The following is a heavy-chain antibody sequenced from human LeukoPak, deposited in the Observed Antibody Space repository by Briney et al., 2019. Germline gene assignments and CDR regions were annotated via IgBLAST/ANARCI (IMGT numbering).Heavy chain of an antibody. Sequence: GASVKVSCKASGYTFTSYGISWVRQAPGQGLEWMGGIIPIFGTANYAQKFQGRVTITADKSTSTAYMELSSLRSEDTAVYYCAHSPGYSYGIDYYYYMDVWGKGTTVTVSS. V-gene: IGHV1-69*06. CDR2: IIPIFGTA. D-gene: IGHD5-18*01. J-gene: IGHJ6*03. CDR1: GYTFTSYG. CDR3: AHSPGYSYGIDYYYYMDV.